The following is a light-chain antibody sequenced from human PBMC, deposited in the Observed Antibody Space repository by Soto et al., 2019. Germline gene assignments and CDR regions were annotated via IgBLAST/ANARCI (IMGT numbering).Light chain of an antibody. J-gene: IGLJ1*01. CDR2: DVT. V-gene: IGLV2-14*03. Sequence: QSVLTQPASVSGSPGQSITISCTGTSSDIGNYNYVSWYQHHPGKAPKVIIYDVTNRPSGVSNRFSGSKSGNTASLTISGLQAEDEADYYCSSYRSTSSLGVFGTGTKVTVL. CDR1: SSDIGNYNY. CDR3: SSYRSTSSLGV.